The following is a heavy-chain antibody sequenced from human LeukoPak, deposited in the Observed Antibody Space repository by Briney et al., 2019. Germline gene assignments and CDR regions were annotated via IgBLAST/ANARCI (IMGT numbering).Heavy chain of an antibody. CDR2: ISSSSSYI. J-gene: IGHJ2*01. Sequence: GGSLRLSCAASGFTFSSYSMNWVRQAPGKGLEWVSSISSSSSYIYYADSVKGRFTISRDNAKNSLYLQMNTLRAEDTAIYYCAKDRTVGASYWYFDLWGRGTLVTVSS. D-gene: IGHD1-26*01. CDR1: GFTFSSYS. V-gene: IGHV3-21*04. CDR3: AKDRTVGASYWYFDL.